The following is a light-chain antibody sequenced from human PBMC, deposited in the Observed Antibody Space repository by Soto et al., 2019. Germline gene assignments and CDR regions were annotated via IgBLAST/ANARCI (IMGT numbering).Light chain of an antibody. CDR1: SSNIGSNT. V-gene: IGLV1-44*01. CDR2: SNN. CDR3: XAWDDSLXGVV. Sequence: QSVLTXPXSASGTPGXXXXIXCSGSSSNIGSNTVNWYQQLPGTAPKLLXYSNNQRPSGVPDRFSGSKSGTXXSXXXSGLXXXDEADXYXXAWDDSLXGVVF. J-gene: IGLJ2*01.